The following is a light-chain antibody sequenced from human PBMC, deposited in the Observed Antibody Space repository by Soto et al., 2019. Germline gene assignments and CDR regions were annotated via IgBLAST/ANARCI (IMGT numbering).Light chain of an antibody. Sequence: DIQMTQSPSTLSASVGDRVTITCRASQSVDTCLAWYQQKPGKAPHLLIYKASSLVTGVPSRFSGSGSVTEFTLTISSLQPDDFATYYCQQFYRYPWTFGQGTKVEIK. CDR3: QQFYRYPWT. V-gene: IGKV1-5*03. J-gene: IGKJ1*01. CDR2: KAS. CDR1: QSVDTC.